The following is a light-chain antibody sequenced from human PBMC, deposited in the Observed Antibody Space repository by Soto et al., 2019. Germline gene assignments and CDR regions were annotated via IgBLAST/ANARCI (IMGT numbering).Light chain of an antibody. CDR2: EVS. CDR1: SSDVGGYNY. Sequence: QSVLTQPPSASGSPGQSVTISCTGTSSDVGGYNYVSWYQQHPGKAPKLMIYEVSKRPSGVPDRFSGSKSGNTASLTVSGLQAEDEADYYCSSYAGSNPVVFGGGTKLIVL. CDR3: SSYAGSNPVV. V-gene: IGLV2-8*01. J-gene: IGLJ2*01.